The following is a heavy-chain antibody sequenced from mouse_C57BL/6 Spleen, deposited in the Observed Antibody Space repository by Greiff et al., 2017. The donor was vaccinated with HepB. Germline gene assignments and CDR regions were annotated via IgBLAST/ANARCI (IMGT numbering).Heavy chain of an antibody. Sequence: VQLQESGAELARPGASVKMSCKASGYTFTSYTMHWVKQRPGQGLVWIGYINPSSGYTKYNQKFKDKATLTADKSSSTAYMQLSSLTSEDSAVYYCARSYDYDPWFAYWGQGTLVTVSA. V-gene: IGHV1-4*01. D-gene: IGHD2-4*01. CDR3: ARSYDYDPWFAY. CDR2: INPSSGYT. CDR1: GYTFTSYT. J-gene: IGHJ3*01.